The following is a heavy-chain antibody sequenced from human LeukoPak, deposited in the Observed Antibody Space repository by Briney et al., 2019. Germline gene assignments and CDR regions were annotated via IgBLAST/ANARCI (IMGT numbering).Heavy chain of an antibody. V-gene: IGHV4-39*01. Sequence: SETLSLTCTVSGGSISSSSYYWGWIRQPPGKGLEWIVSIYYSGSTYYNPSLKSRVTISVDTSKNQFSLKLSSVTAADTAVYYCARQAIYYYYMDGWGKGTTVTVSS. CDR3: ARQAIYYYYMDG. CDR2: IYYSGST. CDR1: GGSISSSSYY. J-gene: IGHJ6*03.